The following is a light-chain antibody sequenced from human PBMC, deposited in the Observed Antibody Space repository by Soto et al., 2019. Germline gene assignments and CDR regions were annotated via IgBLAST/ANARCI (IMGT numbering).Light chain of an antibody. CDR3: LQDYDYPRM. J-gene: IGKJ1*01. V-gene: IGKV1-6*01. CDR1: QGIRTE. Sequence: ATQMTQSPSSLSAPVGDRVTIACRASQGIRTELGWYQQKAGEAPKLLIYAASTLQSGVPPRFSGSGSGTDFTLTISSLQPEDFATYYCLQDYDYPRMFGQGTKVEMK. CDR2: AAS.